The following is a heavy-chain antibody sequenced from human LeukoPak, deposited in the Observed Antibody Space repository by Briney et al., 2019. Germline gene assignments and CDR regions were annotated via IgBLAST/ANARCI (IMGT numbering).Heavy chain of an antibody. V-gene: IGHV4-4*07. Sequence: SETLSLTCTVSGGSISSYHWSWIRQPAGKGLEWIGRIYTSGSTIYNPSLKSRVTMSVDTSKNQFSLKLSSVTAADTAVYYCATTYSSSWRYYGMDVWGQGTTVTVSS. CDR2: IYTSGST. CDR3: ATTYSSSWRYYGMDV. CDR1: GGSISSYH. D-gene: IGHD6-13*01. J-gene: IGHJ6*02.